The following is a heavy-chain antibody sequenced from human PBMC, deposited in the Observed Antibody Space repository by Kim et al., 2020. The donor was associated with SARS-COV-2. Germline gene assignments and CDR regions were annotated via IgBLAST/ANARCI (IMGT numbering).Heavy chain of an antibody. D-gene: IGHD4-4*01. V-gene: IGHV3-23*01. CDR3: AKAVFTVTTIPYYFDY. Sequence: VRGRFTISRDKSKNTLYLQMNSLRAEDTAVYYCAKAVFTVTTIPYYFDYWGQGTLVTVSS. J-gene: IGHJ4*02.